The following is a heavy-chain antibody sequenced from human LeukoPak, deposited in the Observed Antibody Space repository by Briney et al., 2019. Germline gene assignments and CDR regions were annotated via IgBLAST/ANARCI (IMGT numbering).Heavy chain of an antibody. J-gene: IGHJ5*02. CDR1: GFTFSSYG. V-gene: IGHV3-33*01. Sequence: GGSLRLSCAASGFTFSSYGMHWVRQAPDKGLEWVAVIWYDGSNKYYADSVKGRFTISRDNSKNTLYLQMNSLRAEDTAVYYCARDGLNYYGSGSYYNRLRGNWFDPWGQGTLVTVSS. D-gene: IGHD3-10*01. CDR2: IWYDGSNK. CDR3: ARDGLNYYGSGSYYNRLRGNWFDP.